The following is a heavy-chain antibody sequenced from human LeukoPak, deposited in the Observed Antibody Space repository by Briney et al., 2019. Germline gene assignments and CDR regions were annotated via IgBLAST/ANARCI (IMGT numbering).Heavy chain of an antibody. CDR2: IHYSGST. CDR1: GGSISSGGYY. D-gene: IGHD3-22*01. CDR3: ARHYYDSSGYNGDRAFDI. V-gene: IGHV4-31*03. Sequence: SETLSLTCTVSGGSISSGGYYWSWIRQHPGKGLEWIGYIHYSGSTYYNPSLKSRVTISVDTSKNQFSLKLSSVTAADTAVYYCARHYYDSSGYNGDRAFDIWGQGTMVTVSS. J-gene: IGHJ3*02.